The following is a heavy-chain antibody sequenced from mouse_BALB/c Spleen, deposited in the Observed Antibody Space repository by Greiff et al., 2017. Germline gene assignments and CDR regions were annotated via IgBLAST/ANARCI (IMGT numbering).Heavy chain of an antibody. CDR3: ARQDYLYAMDY. V-gene: IGHV1S137*01. CDR2: ISTYYGDA. Sequence: VQLQQSGAELVRPGVSVKISCKGSGYTFTDYAMHWVKQSHAKSLEWIGVISTYYGDASYNQKFKGKATMTVDKSSSTAYMELARLTSEDSAIYYCARQDYLYAMDYWGQGTSVTVSS. J-gene: IGHJ4*01. D-gene: IGHD2-4*01. CDR1: GYTFTDYA.